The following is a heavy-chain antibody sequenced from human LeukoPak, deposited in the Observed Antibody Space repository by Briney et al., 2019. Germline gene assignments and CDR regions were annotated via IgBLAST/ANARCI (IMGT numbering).Heavy chain of an antibody. V-gene: IGHV3-20*04. CDR1: GSTFVIIG. CDR2: INWNGGST. CDR3: ARGDSGSYFSAFDI. J-gene: IGHJ3*02. Sequence: RSGGSLGLSWEALGSTFVIIGMGGVRQPPGKGLGWVLGINWNGGSTGYADSVKGRFTISRDNAKNSLYLQMNSLRAEDTALYYCARGDSGSYFSAFDIWGQGTMVSVSS. D-gene: IGHD1-26*01.